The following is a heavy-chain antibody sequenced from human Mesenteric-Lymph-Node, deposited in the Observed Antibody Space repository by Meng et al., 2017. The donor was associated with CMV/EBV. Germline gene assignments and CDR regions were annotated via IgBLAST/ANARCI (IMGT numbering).Heavy chain of an antibody. CDR2: ISSSSSTI. J-gene: IGHJ4*02. D-gene: IGHD2-2*01. Sequence: GESLKLSCAASGFTFSSYSMNWVRQAPGKGLEWVSYISSSSSTIYYADSVKGRFTISRDNAKNSVYLQMNSLRAEDTAVYYCARGLQRVPAAVNFDYWGQGTLVTVSS. CDR3: ARGLQRVPAAVNFDY. V-gene: IGHV3-48*04. CDR1: GFTFSSYS.